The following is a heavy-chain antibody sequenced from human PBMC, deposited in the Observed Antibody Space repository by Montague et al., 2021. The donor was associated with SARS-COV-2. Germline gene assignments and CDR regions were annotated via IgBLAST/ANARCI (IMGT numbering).Heavy chain of an antibody. CDR1: GGSMNLYY. D-gene: IGHD3-10*01. CDR2: FYPSGST. CDR3: ARGLIRGDHGFGV. Sequence: SETLSLTCNVSGGSMNLYYWTWVRQPAGKGLEWIGRFYPSGSTNFNPYLQSRVSMSVDMSKNQFSLILTSVTAADTAIYYCARGLIRGDHGFGVWGQGTTVSVSS. J-gene: IGHJ6*02. V-gene: IGHV4-4*07.